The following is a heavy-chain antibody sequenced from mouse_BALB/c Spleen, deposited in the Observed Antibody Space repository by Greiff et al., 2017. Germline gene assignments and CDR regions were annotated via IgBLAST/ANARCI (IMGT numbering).Heavy chain of an antibody. J-gene: IGHJ4*01. V-gene: IGHV14-3*02. CDR3: ASTYDGNSYAMDY. Sequence: VQLQQSGAELVKPGASVKLSCTASGFNIKDTYMHWVKQRPEQGLEWIGRIDPANGNTKYDPKFQGKATITADTSSNTAYLQLSSLTSEDTAVYYCASTYDGNSYAMDYWGQGTSVTVSA. CDR2: IDPANGNT. D-gene: IGHD2-10*01. CDR1: GFNIKDTY.